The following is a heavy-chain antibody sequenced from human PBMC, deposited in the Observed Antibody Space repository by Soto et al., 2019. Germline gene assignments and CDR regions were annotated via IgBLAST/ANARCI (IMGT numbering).Heavy chain of an antibody. CDR3: ARLDVINYWFDP. J-gene: IGHJ5*02. CDR2: IYYSGST. D-gene: IGHD3-10*01. V-gene: IGHV4-31*03. Sequence: SETLSLTCTVSGGSISSGGYYWSWIRQHPGKGLEWIGYIYYSGSTYYNPSLKSRVTISVDTSKNQFSLKLSSVTAADTAVYYCARLDVINYWFDPWGQGTLVTVSS. CDR1: GGSISSGGYY.